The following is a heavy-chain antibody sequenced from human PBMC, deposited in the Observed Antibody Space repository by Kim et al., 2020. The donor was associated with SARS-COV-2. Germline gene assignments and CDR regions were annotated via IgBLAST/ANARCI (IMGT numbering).Heavy chain of an antibody. CDR1: GGSISSGSYY. Sequence: SETLSLTCTVSGGSISSGSYYWSWIRQPAGKGLEWIGRIYTSGSTNYNPSLKSRVTISVDTSKNQFSLKLSSVTAADTAVYYCAGPDSTYGSGSYRDYYYGMDVWGQGTTVTVSS. CDR3: AGPDSTYGSGSYRDYYYGMDV. CDR2: IYTSGST. V-gene: IGHV4-61*02. J-gene: IGHJ6*02. D-gene: IGHD3-10*01.